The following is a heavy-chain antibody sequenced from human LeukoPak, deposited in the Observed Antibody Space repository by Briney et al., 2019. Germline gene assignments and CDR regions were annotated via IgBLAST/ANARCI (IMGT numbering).Heavy chain of an antibody. D-gene: IGHD4-17*01. V-gene: IGHV4-59*01. CDR3: AGVRYGDYQGYDAFDI. Sequence: NPSGTLSLTCNVSGGSISSYYWNWIRQPPGKGLEWIGYIYYSGSTNYNPSLKSRVTISVDTSKNQFSLKLSSVTAADTAVYYCAGVRYGDYQGYDAFDIWGQGTMVTVSS. J-gene: IGHJ3*02. CDR1: GGSISSYY. CDR2: IYYSGST.